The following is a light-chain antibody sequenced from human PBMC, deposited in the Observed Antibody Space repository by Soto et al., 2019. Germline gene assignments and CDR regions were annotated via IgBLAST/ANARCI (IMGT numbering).Light chain of an antibody. J-gene: IGLJ3*02. CDR1: SGHSSYA. CDR3: QTWGTGDWV. CDR2: LNSDGSH. Sequence: QSVLTQSPSASASLGASVKLTCTLSSGHSSYAIAWHQQQPEKGPRYLMKLNSDGSHSKGDGIPDRFSGSSSGAERYLTISSLQSEYEADYYCQTWGTGDWVFGGGTKLTVL. V-gene: IGLV4-69*01.